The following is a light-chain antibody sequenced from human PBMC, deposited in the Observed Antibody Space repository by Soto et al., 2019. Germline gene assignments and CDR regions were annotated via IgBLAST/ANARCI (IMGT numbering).Light chain of an antibody. CDR2: DAS. CDR1: QSISTY. J-gene: IGKJ4*01. CDR3: QQCYTSPLT. Sequence: DNQMTHSPSSLSASVGNRVTITYRASQSISTYLNWYQHKPGKAPNLLIYDASILHSGVPSRFSGSGSGTDFTLTIRSLQSEDFATYYCQQCYTSPLTFGGGTKVDI. V-gene: IGKV1-39*01.